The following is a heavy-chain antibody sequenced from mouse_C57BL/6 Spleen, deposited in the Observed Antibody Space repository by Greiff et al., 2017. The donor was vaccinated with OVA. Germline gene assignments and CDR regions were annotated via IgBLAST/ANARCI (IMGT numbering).Heavy chain of an antibody. Sequence: QVQLQQSGPELVKPGASVKISCKASGYSFTSYYINWVKQRPGQGLEWIGWIYPGSGNTKYNEKFKGKATLTADKSSSTAYMQLSSLTSEDSAVYYFARGYYYGSSSYYFDGWGKGTTLTVSS. CDR2: IYPGSGNT. J-gene: IGHJ2*01. D-gene: IGHD1-1*01. V-gene: IGHV1-66*01. CDR3: ARGYYYGSSSYYFDG. CDR1: GYSFTSYY.